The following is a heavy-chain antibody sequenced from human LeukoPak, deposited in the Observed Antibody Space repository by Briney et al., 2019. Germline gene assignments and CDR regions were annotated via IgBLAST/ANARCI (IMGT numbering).Heavy chain of an antibody. CDR2: IYTSGST. J-gene: IGHJ5*02. D-gene: IGHD3-3*01. V-gene: IGHV4-4*09. CDR1: GGSISSYY. Sequence: SETLSLTCTVSGGSISSYYWSWIRQPPGKGLVWIGYIYTSGSTNYNPSLKSRVTISVDTSKNQFSLKLSSVTAADTAVYYCARLLTATDPYYDFWSGYSCWFDPWGQGTLVTVSS. CDR3: ARLLTATDPYYDFWSGYSCWFDP.